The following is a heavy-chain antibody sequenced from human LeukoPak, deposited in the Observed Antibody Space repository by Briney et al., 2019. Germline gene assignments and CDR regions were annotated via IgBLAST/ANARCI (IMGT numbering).Heavy chain of an antibody. V-gene: IGHV3-21*03. Sequence: GGSLRLSCAASGFTFSSYTMNWVRQAPGKGLEWVSSISSSSSYKYYADSVKGRFTISRDNAKNSLYLQLNSLRAEDTAVYYCAGSDTIGYLPREWDYWYFDRWGRGTLVTVSS. D-gene: IGHD3-22*01. CDR3: AGSDTIGYLPREWDYWYFDR. CDR1: GFTFSSYT. J-gene: IGHJ2*01. CDR2: ISSSSSYK.